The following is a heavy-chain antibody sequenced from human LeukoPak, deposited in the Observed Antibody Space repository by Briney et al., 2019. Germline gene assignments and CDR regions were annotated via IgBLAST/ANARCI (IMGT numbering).Heavy chain of an antibody. D-gene: IGHD3-22*01. CDR1: GYSISSGYY. J-gene: IGHJ4*02. CDR3: AREDYDSSGYYRPY. CDR2: IYHSGST. V-gene: IGHV4-38-2*02. Sequence: SETLSLTCGVSGYSISSGYYWGWIRQPPGKGLEWIGSIYHSGSTYYNPSLKSRVTISVDTSKNQFSLKLNSVTAADTAAYYCAREDYDSSGYYRPYWGRGTLVTVAS.